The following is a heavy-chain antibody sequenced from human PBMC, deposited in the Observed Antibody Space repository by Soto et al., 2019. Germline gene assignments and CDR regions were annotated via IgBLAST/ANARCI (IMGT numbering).Heavy chain of an antibody. Sequence: QVQLVQSGAEVKKPGSSVKVSSKASGGTFSSYTISWVRQAPGQGLEWMGRIIPILGIANYAQKFQGRVTITADKSTSTAYMELSSLRSEDTAVYYCARDREGYSSGWYGVWGQGTTVTVSS. D-gene: IGHD6-19*01. CDR2: IIPILGIA. CDR1: GGTFSSYT. V-gene: IGHV1-69*08. CDR3: ARDREGYSSGWYGV. J-gene: IGHJ6*02.